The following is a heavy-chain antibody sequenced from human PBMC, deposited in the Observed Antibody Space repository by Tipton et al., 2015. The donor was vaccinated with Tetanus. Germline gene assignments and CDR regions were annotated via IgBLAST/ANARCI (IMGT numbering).Heavy chain of an antibody. CDR3: ARDGWGLTNWFDP. D-gene: IGHD7-27*01. J-gene: IGHJ5*02. V-gene: IGHV4-34*01. CDR2: INHSGST. Sequence: TLSLTCAVYGGSFSGYYWSWIRQPPGKGLEWIGEINHSGSTNYNPSLKSRVTISVDTSKNQFSPKLSSVTAADTAVYYCARDGWGLTNWFDPWGQGTLVTVSS. CDR1: GGSFSGYY.